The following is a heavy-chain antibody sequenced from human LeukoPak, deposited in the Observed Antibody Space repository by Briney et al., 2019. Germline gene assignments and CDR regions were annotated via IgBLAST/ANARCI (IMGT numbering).Heavy chain of an antibody. V-gene: IGHV1-18*04. CDR3: ARDTVGRSASYYDSSGYVDY. D-gene: IGHD3-22*01. J-gene: IGHJ4*02. CDR2: ISAYNGNT. Sequence: AASVKVSCKASGYSFIDYFIHWVRQAPGQGLEWMGWISAYNGNTNYAQKLQGRVTMTTDTSTSTAYMELRSLRSDDTAVYYCARDTVGRSASYYDSSGYVDYWGQGTLVTVSS. CDR1: GYSFIDYF.